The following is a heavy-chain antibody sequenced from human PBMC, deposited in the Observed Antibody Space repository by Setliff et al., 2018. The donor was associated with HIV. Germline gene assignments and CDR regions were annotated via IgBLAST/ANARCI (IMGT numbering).Heavy chain of an antibody. CDR3: ARLDSSGYYRSFDV. CDR1: GYTFTNYW. Sequence: PGESLTISCKASGYTFTNYWTAWVRQMPGKGLEWMGIIHPRDFDIKYSQSFQGQVTISADKSLSTAYLQWNSLKASDTALYYCARLDSSGYYRSFDVWGHGTMVTVSS. D-gene: IGHD3-22*01. CDR2: IHPRDFDI. J-gene: IGHJ3*01. V-gene: IGHV5-51*01.